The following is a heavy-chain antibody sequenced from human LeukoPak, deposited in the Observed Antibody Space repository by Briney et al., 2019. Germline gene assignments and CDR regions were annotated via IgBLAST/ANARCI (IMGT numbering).Heavy chain of an antibody. Sequence: GGSLRLSCAASGFTFDSYAMHWVRQAPGKGLEWVSGISCNSGSIGYADSVKGRFTISRDNAKNSLYLQMNSLRAEDTALYYCAKDLVGYYNNSNAFDIWGQGTMVTVSS. J-gene: IGHJ3*02. V-gene: IGHV3-9*01. D-gene: IGHD3-22*01. CDR3: AKDLVGYYNNSNAFDI. CDR1: GFTFDSYA. CDR2: ISCNSGSI.